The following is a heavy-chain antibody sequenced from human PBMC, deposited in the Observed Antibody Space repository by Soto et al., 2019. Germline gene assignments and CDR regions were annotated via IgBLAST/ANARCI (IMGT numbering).Heavy chain of an antibody. CDR3: ARVSDGDFWSGAYYFDY. CDR2: ISYDGSNK. D-gene: IGHD3-3*01. Sequence: GGSLRLSCAASGFTFSSYAMHWVRQAPGKGLEWVAVISYDGSNKYDADSVKGRFTISRDNSKNTLYLQMNSLRAEDTAVYYCARVSDGDFWSGAYYFDYWGQGTLVTVYS. J-gene: IGHJ4*02. CDR1: GFTFSSYA. V-gene: IGHV3-30-3*01.